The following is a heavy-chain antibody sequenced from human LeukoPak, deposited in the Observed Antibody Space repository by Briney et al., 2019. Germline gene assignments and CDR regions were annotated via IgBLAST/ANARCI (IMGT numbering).Heavy chain of an antibody. D-gene: IGHD3-9*01. V-gene: IGHV3-11*04. CDR1: GFTFSDYY. CDR2: INYSGSTI. CDR3: ARGRAALLRYFDWSYYFDY. Sequence: GGSLRLSCAASGFTFSDYYMSWIRQAPGKGLEWVSYINYSGSTIYYADSVKGRFTISRDNAKNSLYLQMNSLRAEDTAVYYCARGRAALLRYFDWSYYFDYWGQGTLVTVSS. J-gene: IGHJ4*02.